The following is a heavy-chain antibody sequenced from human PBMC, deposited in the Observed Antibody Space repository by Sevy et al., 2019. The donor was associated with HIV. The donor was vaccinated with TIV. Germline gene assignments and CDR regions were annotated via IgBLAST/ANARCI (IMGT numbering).Heavy chain of an antibody. D-gene: IGHD3-22*01. Sequence: SEILSLTCTVSSGSISSSTYYWAWIRQPPGKGLERIGSIFYSGSPYYNPSLRSRLTISIDTSKNQFSLKLSSVTAADTAVYHCASPNYSDRRGYYYPVWFDYWGRGTLVTVSS. CDR3: ASPNYSDRRGYYYPVWFDY. CDR2: IFYSGSP. V-gene: IGHV4-39*01. J-gene: IGHJ4*02. CDR1: SGSISSSTYY.